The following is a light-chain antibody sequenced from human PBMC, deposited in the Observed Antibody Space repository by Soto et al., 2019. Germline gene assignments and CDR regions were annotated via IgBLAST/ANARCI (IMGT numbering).Light chain of an antibody. J-gene: IGLJ1*01. V-gene: IGLV1-44*01. CDR2: TDN. CDR3: AAWDDNLNGLYV. Sequence: QPVLTQPPSTSGTPGQRVTISCSGSSSNIGSNTVNWYQQLPGTAPKLLIYTDNQRPSGVPDRFSGSKSGTSASLAISGLQSEDEADYYCAAWDDNLNGLYVFGPGTKLTVL. CDR1: SSNIGSNT.